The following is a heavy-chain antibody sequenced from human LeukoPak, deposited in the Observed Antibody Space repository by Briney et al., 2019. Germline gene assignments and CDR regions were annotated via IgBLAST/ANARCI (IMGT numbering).Heavy chain of an antibody. CDR2: ISSSGGST. D-gene: IGHD2-8*02. CDR1: GFTFSSYA. CDR3: ARGPDVVLVSHCSFCDY. V-gene: IGHV3-64*01. Sequence: GGSLRLSCAASGFTFSSYAMPWVRQAPGKGLEYVSAISSSGGSTYYANSVKGRFTISRDNSKNTLYLQMGSLRTEDMAIYYCARGPDVVLVSHCSFCDYWGQETGVSVSS. J-gene: IGHJ4*02.